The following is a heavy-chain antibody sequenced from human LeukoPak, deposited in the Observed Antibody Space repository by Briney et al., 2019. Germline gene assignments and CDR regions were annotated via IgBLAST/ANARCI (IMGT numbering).Heavy chain of an antibody. V-gene: IGHV1-8*01. CDR2: MNPNSGNT. J-gene: IGHJ4*02. Sequence: ASVKVSCKASGYTFTSYDINWVRQATGQGLEWTGWMNPNSGNTGYAQKFQGRVTMTRNTSISTAYMELSSLRSEDTAVYYCARGRARRTRTYYFDYWGQGTLVTVSS. CDR3: ARGRARRTRTYYFDY. CDR1: GYTFTSYD.